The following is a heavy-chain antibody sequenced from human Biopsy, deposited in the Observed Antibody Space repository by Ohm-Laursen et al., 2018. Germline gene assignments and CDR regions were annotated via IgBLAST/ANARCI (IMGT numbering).Heavy chain of an antibody. CDR1: GGSISNNNYY. D-gene: IGHD2-2*01. CDR2: IFYRGST. V-gene: IGHV4-39*02. J-gene: IGHJ6*02. CDR3: ARDKITYCTSTSCDYFGMDV. Sequence: SETLSLTCTVSGGSISNNNYYWGWIRQPPGKGLEWIGSIFYRGSTPYKPSLKIQVNISVDTSKNQFSLKLNSVTAADTAVYYFARDKITYCTSTSCDYFGMDVWGQGTTVTVSS.